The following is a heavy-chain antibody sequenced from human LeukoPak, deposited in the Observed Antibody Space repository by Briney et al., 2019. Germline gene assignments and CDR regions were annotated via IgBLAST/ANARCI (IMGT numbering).Heavy chain of an antibody. V-gene: IGHV3-7*01. J-gene: IGHJ3*02. CDR2: IKQGGSGK. CDR1: GFTFDDYG. CDR3: AREGDYPRIGWGGDAFDI. Sequence: GGSLRLSCAASGFTFDDYGMSWVRQAPGKGLEWVANIKQGGSGKYYVDSVKGRFTISRDNAKNSLYLQMNSLRAEDTAVYYCAREGDYPRIGWGGDAFDIWGQGTMVTVSS. D-gene: IGHD3-16*01.